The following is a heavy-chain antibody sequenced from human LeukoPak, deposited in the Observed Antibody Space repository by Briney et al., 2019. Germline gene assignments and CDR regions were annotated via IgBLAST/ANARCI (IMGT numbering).Heavy chain of an antibody. CDR1: GFTFSSYW. Sequence: PGGSLRLSCAASGFTFSSYWMSWVRQAPGKGLEWVANIKQDGSEKYYVDSVKGRFTISRDNAKNSLYLQMNSLRGEDTAVYYCAREGGGYALDYWGQGTLVTVSS. CDR3: AREGGGYALDY. D-gene: IGHD3-22*01. CDR2: IKQDGSEK. V-gene: IGHV3-7*01. J-gene: IGHJ4*02.